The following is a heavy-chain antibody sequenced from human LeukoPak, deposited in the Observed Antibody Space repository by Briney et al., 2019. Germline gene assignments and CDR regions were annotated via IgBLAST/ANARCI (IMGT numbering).Heavy chain of an antibody. Sequence: SGTLSLTCAVSGGSVSSTNSWSWVRPSPGKGLEWIGEIYHGGSANYNPSLRSRVTMSLDKSKNQFSLKLSSVTAADTAVYYCARVDPPRRLDYWGQGTLVTVSS. CDR1: GGSVSSTNS. V-gene: IGHV4-4*02. J-gene: IGHJ4*02. CDR2: IYHGGSA. CDR3: ARVDPPRRLDY. D-gene: IGHD2-21*02.